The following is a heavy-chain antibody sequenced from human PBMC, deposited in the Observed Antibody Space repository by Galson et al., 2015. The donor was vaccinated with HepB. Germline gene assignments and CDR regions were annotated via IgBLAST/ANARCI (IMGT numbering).Heavy chain of an antibody. D-gene: IGHD3-16*01. V-gene: IGHV3-23*01. CDR2: ITGGGDKT. CDR3: ATRWGGHVGPPFDF. Sequence: SLRLSCAGSGFTFSSYAIDWVRQAPGKGLEWVSMITGGGDKTYYAASVKGRFTISRDNSKNMVFLHMSSLRVEDTALYYCATRWGGHVGPPFDFWGQGNLVTVSS. J-gene: IGHJ4*02. CDR1: GFTFSSYA.